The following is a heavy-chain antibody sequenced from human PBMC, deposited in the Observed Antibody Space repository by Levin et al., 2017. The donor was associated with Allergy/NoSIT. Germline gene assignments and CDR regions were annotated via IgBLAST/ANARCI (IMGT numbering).Heavy chain of an antibody. V-gene: IGHV3-48*01. Sequence: GGSLRLSCAASGFTLSTYSMNWVRQAPGKGLEWVSYISSSSGSIYYADSVKGRFTISRDNAKNSLYLQMNSLRAEDTAVYYCARELGRSFDYWGQGTLVTVSS. CDR3: ARELGRSFDY. J-gene: IGHJ4*02. CDR1: GFTLSTYS. D-gene: IGHD1-26*01. CDR2: ISSSSGSI.